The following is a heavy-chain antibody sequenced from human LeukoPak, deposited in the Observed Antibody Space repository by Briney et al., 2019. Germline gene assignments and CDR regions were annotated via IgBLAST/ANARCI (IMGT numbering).Heavy chain of an antibody. V-gene: IGHV4-38-2*02. D-gene: IGHD3-10*01. CDR1: GYSISSDYY. J-gene: IGHJ6*04. CDR2: VSHSGST. Sequence: SETLSLTCTVSGYSISSDYYWGWIRQPPGKGLEWIASVSHSGSTYYNPSLKSRVTISVDTSKNQFSLKVTSVTAADTAVYYCARRYYSGSMDVWGKGTTVTISS. CDR3: ARRYYSGSMDV.